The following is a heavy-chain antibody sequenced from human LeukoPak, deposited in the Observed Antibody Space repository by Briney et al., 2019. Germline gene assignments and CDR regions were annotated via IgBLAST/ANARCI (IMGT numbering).Heavy chain of an antibody. J-gene: IGHJ4*02. V-gene: IGHV3-23*01. CDR1: GFTFSSYA. D-gene: IGHD3-16*01. CDR3: AKGLYDYVWGCYYFDY. Sequence: GGSLRLSCAASGFTFSSYAMSWVRQAPGKGLEWVSAISGSGGSTYYADSVKGRFTISRDNSKNTLYLQMNSLRAEDTAVYYCAKGLYDYVWGCYYFDYWGQGTLVTVSS. CDR2: ISGSGGST.